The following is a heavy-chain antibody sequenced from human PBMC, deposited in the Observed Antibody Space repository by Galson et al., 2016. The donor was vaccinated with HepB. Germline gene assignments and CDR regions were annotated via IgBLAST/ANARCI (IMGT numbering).Heavy chain of an antibody. CDR2: ISLAGDT. CDR3: ARHMAVPNTRGFDL. Sequence: LSLTCTVSGDSITNATWWSWVRQPPGKGLEWIGEISLAGDTNYAPSLKSRVSVSVDQSNNQFSLRLSSVTAADTAIYYCARHMAVPNTRGFDLWGQGTFVTVSS. D-gene: IGHD6-19*01. J-gene: IGHJ3*01. V-gene: IGHV4-4*02. CDR1: GDSITNATW.